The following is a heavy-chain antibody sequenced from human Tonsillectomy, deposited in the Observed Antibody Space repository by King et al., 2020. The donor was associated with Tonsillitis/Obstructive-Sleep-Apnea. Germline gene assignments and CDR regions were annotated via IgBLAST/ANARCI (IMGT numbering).Heavy chain of an antibody. Sequence: VQLVESGAEVKKPGESLKISCKDSGYSFTSYWIAWVRQMPGKGLEWMGIIYPGDSDTKYSPSFQGQVTISADKSISTAYLQWSSLKASDTAMYYCARPSGEYYSYFDMDVWGQGTTVTVSS. CDR2: IYPGDSDT. V-gene: IGHV5-51*03. D-gene: IGHD2-21*01. CDR3: ARPSGEYYSYFDMDV. J-gene: IGHJ6*02. CDR1: GYSFTSYW.